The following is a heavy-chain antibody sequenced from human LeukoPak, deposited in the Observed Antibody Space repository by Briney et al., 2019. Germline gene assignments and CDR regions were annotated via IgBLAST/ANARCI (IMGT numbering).Heavy chain of an antibody. CDR3: ARGFYGDYANWFDP. CDR2: IYHSGIT. CDR1: GGSISSGGYS. Sequence: PSETLSLTCAVSGGSISSGGYSWSWIRQPPGKGLEWIWYIYHSGITYYNPSLKSRVTISVDRSKNQFSLKLSSVTAADTAVYYCARGFYGDYANWFDPWGQGTLVTVSS. J-gene: IGHJ5*02. D-gene: IGHD4-17*01. V-gene: IGHV4-30-2*01.